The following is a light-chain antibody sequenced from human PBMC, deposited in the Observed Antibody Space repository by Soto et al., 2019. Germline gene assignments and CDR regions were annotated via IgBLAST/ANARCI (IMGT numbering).Light chain of an antibody. Sequence: DIHMTQSPSSLSASVVYRVTISCRASRVISIYLNWYQQKPGKAPKLLIYAASSLQSGVPSRFSGSGSGTHFTLTISSLQPEDFATYYCQQSYSTPWTFGQGTQVDIK. CDR1: RVISIY. V-gene: IGKV1-39*01. CDR2: AAS. J-gene: IGKJ1*01. CDR3: QQSYSTPWT.